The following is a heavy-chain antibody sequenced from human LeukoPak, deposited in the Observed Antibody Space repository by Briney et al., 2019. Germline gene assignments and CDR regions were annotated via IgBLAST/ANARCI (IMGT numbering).Heavy chain of an antibody. V-gene: IGHV4-38-2*02. CDR3: ARVDSSNWYEYRGYFDY. CDR2: IYHSGST. Sequence: PSETLSLTCTVSGYSISSDYYWGWIRQPPGKGLEWIGSIYHSGSTYYNPSLKSRVTISVDTSKNQFSLKLSSVTAADTAVYYCARVDSSNWYEYRGYFDYWGQGTLVTVSS. J-gene: IGHJ4*02. CDR1: GYSISSDYY. D-gene: IGHD6-13*01.